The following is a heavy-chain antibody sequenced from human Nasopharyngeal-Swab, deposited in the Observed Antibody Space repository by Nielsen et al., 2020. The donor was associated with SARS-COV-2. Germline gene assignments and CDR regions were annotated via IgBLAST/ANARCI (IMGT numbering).Heavy chain of an antibody. CDR3: ARDTLYGGNDY. CDR2: IYYSGST. Sequence: SETLSLTCTVSGGSISSSSYYWGWIRQPPGKGPEWIGSIYYSGSTYYNPSLKSRVTISVDTSKNQFSLKLSSVTAADTAVYYCARDTLYGGNDYWGQGTLVTVSS. V-gene: IGHV4-39*07. D-gene: IGHD4-23*01. CDR1: GGSISSSSYY. J-gene: IGHJ4*02.